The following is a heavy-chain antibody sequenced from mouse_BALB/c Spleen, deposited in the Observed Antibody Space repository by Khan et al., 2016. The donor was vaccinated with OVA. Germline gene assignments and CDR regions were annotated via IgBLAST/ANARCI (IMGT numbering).Heavy chain of an antibody. Sequence: QVQLKESGPGLVAPSQSLSITCTVSGFSLTTYGVHWVRQPPGKGLEWLVVIWSDGITTYNSAPKSRLSISKDNYKSQVFLKMNSLQTDDTAMYCCARGGFYAMDYWGQGTSVTVSS. CDR1: GFSLTTYG. CDR3: ARGGFYAMDY. V-gene: IGHV2-6*02. CDR2: IWSDGIT. J-gene: IGHJ4*01.